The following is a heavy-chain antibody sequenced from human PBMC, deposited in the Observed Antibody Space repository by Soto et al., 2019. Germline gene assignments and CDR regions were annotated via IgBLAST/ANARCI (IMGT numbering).Heavy chain of an antibody. D-gene: IGHD3-22*01. CDR3: PRGRLDTVDSGGFYES. Sequence: PSETLSLTCAVYGGSFSAYYWSWIRQPPGKGLEWIGEINHSGGTSYNPSLKSRVTISVDTSKSQFSLKLTSVTAADRAVYYCPRGRLDTVDSGGFYESWGQGTPVTGSS. CDR1: GGSFSAYY. V-gene: IGHV4-34*01. CDR2: INHSGGT. J-gene: IGHJ5*02.